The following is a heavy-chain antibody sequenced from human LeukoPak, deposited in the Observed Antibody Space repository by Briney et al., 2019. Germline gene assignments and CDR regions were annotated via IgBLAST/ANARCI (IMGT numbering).Heavy chain of an antibody. V-gene: IGHV3-21*01. D-gene: IGHD4-23*01. Sequence: GGSLRLSCAASGFTFSSYSMNWVRQAPGKGLEWVSSISSSSSYIYYADSVKGRFTTSRDNAKNSLYLQMNSLRAEDTAVYYCARDQISSPGGAWGQGTLVTVSS. CDR1: GFTFSSYS. CDR3: ARDQISSPGGA. CDR2: ISSSSSYI. J-gene: IGHJ5*02.